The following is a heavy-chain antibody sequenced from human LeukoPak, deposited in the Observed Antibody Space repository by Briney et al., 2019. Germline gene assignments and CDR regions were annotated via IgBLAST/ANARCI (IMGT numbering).Heavy chain of an antibody. CDR2: ISSSSSYI. Sequence: GGSLRLSCAASGFTFTSYGMNWVRQAPGKGLEWVSSISSSSSYIYYADSVRGRFTISGDNAKNSLYLQMNSLRAEDTAVYYCARVTYSAYGMDVWGQGTTVTVSS. J-gene: IGHJ6*02. D-gene: IGHD2-15*01. CDR3: ARVTYSAYGMDV. V-gene: IGHV3-21*01. CDR1: GFTFTSYG.